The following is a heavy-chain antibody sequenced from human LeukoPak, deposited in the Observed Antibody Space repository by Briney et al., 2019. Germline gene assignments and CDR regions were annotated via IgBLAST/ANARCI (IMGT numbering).Heavy chain of an antibody. V-gene: IGHV3-23*01. D-gene: IGHD4-17*01. CDR1: GFTFSSYA. J-gene: IGHJ4*02. Sequence: GGSLRLSCAASGFTFSSYAMSWVRQAPGKGLEWVSAISGSGGSTYYADSVKGRFTISRDNSKNTLYLQMNSLRAEDTAVYYCAKDDFYGDLTVGFYCDYWGQGTLVTVSS. CDR2: ISGSGGST. CDR3: AKDDFYGDLTVGFYCDY.